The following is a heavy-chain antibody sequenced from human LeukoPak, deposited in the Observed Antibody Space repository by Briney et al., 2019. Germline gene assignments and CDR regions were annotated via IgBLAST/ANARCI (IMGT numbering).Heavy chain of an antibody. CDR3: AKDLFVGGSYSDTFDY. CDR2: ISGSGGST. V-gene: IGHV3-23*01. D-gene: IGHD3-16*01. Sequence: GGSLRLSCAASGFTFSSYAMSWVREAPGKGLEWVSAISGSGGSTYYADSVKGRFTISRDNSKNTLYLQMNSLRAEDTAVYYCAKDLFVGGSYSDTFDYWGQGTLVTVSS. J-gene: IGHJ4*02. CDR1: GFTFSSYA.